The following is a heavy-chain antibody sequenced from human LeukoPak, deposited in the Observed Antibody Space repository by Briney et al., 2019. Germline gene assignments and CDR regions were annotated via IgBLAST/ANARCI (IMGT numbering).Heavy chain of an antibody. CDR3: ARAYDYVWGSYRQSFDY. D-gene: IGHD3-16*02. V-gene: IGHV3-21*01. CDR2: ISSSSSYI. Sequence: GGSLRLSCAASGFTFRSYSMNWVRQAPGKGLEWVSSISSSSSYIYYADSVKGRFTISRDNAKNSLYLQMNSLRAEDTAVYYCARAYDYVWGSYRQSFDYWGQGTLVTVSS. CDR1: GFTFRSYS. J-gene: IGHJ4*02.